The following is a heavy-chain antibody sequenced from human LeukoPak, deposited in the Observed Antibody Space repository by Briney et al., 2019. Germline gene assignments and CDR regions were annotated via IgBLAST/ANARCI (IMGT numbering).Heavy chain of an antibody. V-gene: IGHV1-2*02. CDR1: GYTFTDYY. Sequence: ASVRVSCKTSGYTFTDYYMHWVRQAPGQGLEWMGWVIPNSGATRYAQKFQGRVTMTRDTSITTAYMELSRLTSDDTAVYYCARDHDYGDYDAPGVFDIWGQGTMVTVSA. CDR2: VIPNSGAT. CDR3: ARDHDYGDYDAPGVFDI. J-gene: IGHJ3*02. D-gene: IGHD4-17*01.